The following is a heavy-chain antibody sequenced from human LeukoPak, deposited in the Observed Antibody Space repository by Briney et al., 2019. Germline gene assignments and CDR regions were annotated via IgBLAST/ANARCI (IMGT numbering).Heavy chain of an antibody. CDR2: IYYSGST. CDR1: GGSISSSSYY. J-gene: IGHJ5*02. CDR3: ARGGYYGSGNDFRFDP. Sequence: SETLSLTCTVSGGSISSSSYYWSWIRQPPGKGLEGIGYIYYSGSTIYKPSLKSRVTISVDTSKNQFSLKLNSVTAADTAVYYYARGGYYGSGNDFRFDPWGQGTLVTVSS. V-gene: IGHV4-61*01. D-gene: IGHD3-10*01.